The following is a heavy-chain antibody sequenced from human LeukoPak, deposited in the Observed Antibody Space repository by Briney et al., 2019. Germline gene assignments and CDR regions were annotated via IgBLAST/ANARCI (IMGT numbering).Heavy chain of an antibody. CDR2: IKLDGSEK. J-gene: IGHJ4*02. D-gene: IGHD3-3*01. CDR1: GFSFGKYW. CDR3: ARDQYDTWSRRGNFDS. V-gene: IGHV3-7*03. Sequence: GGSLRLSCVASGFSFGKYWMSWVRQAPGKGLEWVANIKLDGSEKNYVDSVKGRFTISRDNTKNPLYLQMNSLRVEDTAVFYCARDQYDTWSRRGNFDSWGQGTLVIVSS.